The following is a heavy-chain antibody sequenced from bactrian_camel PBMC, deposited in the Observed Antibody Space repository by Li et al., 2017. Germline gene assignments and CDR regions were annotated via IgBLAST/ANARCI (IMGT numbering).Heavy chain of an antibody. CDR2: IRGNTDTT. D-gene: IGHD7*01. J-gene: IGHJ4*01. CDR1: GFPFRRAT. CDR3: AKGRPRLGLVAADLD. V-gene: IGHV3S42*01. Sequence: VQLVESGGGSVQAGESLKLSCAVSGFPFRRATISWIRQRPGKELEWVSTIRGNTDTTRYADSVEGRFTTFRDSTKDTLYLQLNDLRIEDTATYYCAKGRPRLGLVAADLDRGQGTQVTVS.